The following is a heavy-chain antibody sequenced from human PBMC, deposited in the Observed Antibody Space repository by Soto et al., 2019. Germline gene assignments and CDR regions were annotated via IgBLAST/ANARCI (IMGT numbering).Heavy chain of an antibody. CDR2: INAYNGDA. CDR1: GYTFTNYG. Sequence: QVQLVQSGAEVKKPGASVKVSCKASGYTFTNYGITWVRQAPGQGLEWMGWINAYNGDANPAPKLQGRVTMTTDTSTRTAYLELRCLRSDDSAMYYSASGQCAGGNCYATDYWGQGTLVTVSS. CDR3: ASGQCAGGNCYATDY. D-gene: IGHD2-15*01. V-gene: IGHV1-18*01. J-gene: IGHJ4*02.